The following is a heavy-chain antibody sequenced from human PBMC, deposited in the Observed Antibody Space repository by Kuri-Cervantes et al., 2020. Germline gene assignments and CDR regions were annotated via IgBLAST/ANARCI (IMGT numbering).Heavy chain of an antibody. Sequence: ASVKVSCKASGYTFTSYDINWVRQGTGQGLEWMGWMNPNSGNTGYAQKFQGRVTMTRNTSISTVYMELSSLRSEDTAVYYCARAMRLERPHFDYWGQGTLVTVSS. CDR2: MNPNSGNT. J-gene: IGHJ4*02. CDR3: ARAMRLERPHFDY. V-gene: IGHV1-8*01. CDR1: GYTFTSYD. D-gene: IGHD1-1*01.